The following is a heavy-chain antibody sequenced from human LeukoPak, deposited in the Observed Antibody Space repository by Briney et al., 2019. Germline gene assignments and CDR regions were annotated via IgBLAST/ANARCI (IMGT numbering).Heavy chain of an antibody. D-gene: IGHD1-26*01. CDR3: ARDRIVGATSPGGY. Sequence: GGSLRLSCAASGFTFDDYAMTWVRQAPGKRLEWVSGINWNGGSTGYADSVKGRFTISRDNAKNSLYLQMNSLRAEDTAFYYCARDRIVGATSPGGYWGQGTLVTVSS. V-gene: IGHV3-20*04. CDR2: INWNGGST. J-gene: IGHJ4*02. CDR1: GFTFDDYA.